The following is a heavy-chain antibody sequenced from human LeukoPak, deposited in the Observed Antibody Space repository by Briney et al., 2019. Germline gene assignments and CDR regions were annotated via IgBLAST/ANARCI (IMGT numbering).Heavy chain of an antibody. CDR2: FGSAGDT. V-gene: IGHV3-13*01. CDR3: VRGALPGDNWCFDL. CDR1: GFPFSAYD. Sequence: GGSLRLSCATSGFPFSAYDMHWVRQAPGKGLEWVSAFGSAGDTYYPGAVKGRFTISRDYATDSLYLQMNSLRAGDTAVYFCVRGALPGDNWCFDLWGRGTLVTVSS. J-gene: IGHJ2*01.